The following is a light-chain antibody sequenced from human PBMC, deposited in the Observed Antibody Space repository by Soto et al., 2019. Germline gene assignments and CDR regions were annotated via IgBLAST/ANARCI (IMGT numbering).Light chain of an antibody. CDR1: SSDVGGFNY. V-gene: IGLV2-14*01. J-gene: IGLJ1*01. CDR2: EVS. CDR3: SSYTSISTYV. Sequence: VLSQPASVSGSPGQSITISCTATSSDVGGFNYVSWVQQHPGKAPKLMIYEVSNRPSGVSNRFSGSKSGNTASLTISGLQAEDEADYYCSSYTSISTYVFGTGTKVTVL.